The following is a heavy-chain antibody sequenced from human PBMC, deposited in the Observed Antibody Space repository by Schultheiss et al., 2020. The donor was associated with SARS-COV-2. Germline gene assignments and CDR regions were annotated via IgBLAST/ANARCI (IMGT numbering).Heavy chain of an antibody. D-gene: IGHD3-22*01. CDR1: GGSISSGSYY. J-gene: IGHJ5*02. V-gene: IGHV4-61*10. CDR3: ARDSGYGVWFDP. Sequence: SETLSLTCTVSGGSISSGSYYWSWIRQPAGKGLEWIGYIYYTGTTSYNPSLTSRVTILLDTSKNQFSLKLSSVTAADTAVYYCARDSGYGVWFDPWGQGTLVTGSS. CDR2: IYYTGTT.